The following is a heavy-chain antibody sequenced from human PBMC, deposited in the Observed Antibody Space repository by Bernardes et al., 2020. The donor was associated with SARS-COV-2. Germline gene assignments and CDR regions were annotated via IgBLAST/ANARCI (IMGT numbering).Heavy chain of an antibody. D-gene: IGHD5-12*01. J-gene: IGHJ4*02. CDR2: MNPTSGTV. Sequence: ASWQDSCKTSGYIFTSYDITWVRQATGQGLEWMGWMNPTSGTVGYAQKFQDSVAMTRDTSTTTAYMELKNLRFEDTAVYYCARVTGDGYDDWGQGTLVTVS. CDR1: GYIFTSYD. CDR3: ARVTGDGYDD. V-gene: IGHV1-8*01.